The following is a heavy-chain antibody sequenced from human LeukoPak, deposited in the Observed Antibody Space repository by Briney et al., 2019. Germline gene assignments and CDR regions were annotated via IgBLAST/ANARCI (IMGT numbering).Heavy chain of an antibody. CDR1: GYLISSGYY. Sequence: SETLSLTCAVSGYLISSGYYWGWIRQPPGKGLGWIGSIYHSGSTYYNPSLKSRVTISVDTSKNQFSLKLSSVTAADTAVYYCARDRELLWFGELSEYYYMDVWGKGTTVTVSS. J-gene: IGHJ6*03. V-gene: IGHV4-38-2*02. CDR2: IYHSGST. D-gene: IGHD3-10*01. CDR3: ARDRELLWFGELSEYYYMDV.